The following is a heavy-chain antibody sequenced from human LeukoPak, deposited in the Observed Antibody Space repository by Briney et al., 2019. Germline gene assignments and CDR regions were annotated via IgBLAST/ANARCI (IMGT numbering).Heavy chain of an antibody. CDR3: ARGPSGGGGDY. V-gene: IGHV1-69*02. CDR2: IIPILGIA. D-gene: IGHD3-16*01. CDR1: GGTFSSYT. Sequence: GSSVKVSCKASGGTFSSYTISWLRQAPGQGLEWMGRIIPILGIANYAQKFQGRVTITADKSTSTAYMELSSLRSEDTAVYYCARGPSGGGGDYWGQGTLVTVSS. J-gene: IGHJ4*02.